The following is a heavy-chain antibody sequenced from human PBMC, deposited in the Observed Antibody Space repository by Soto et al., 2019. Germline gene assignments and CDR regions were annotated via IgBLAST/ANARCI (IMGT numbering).Heavy chain of an antibody. CDR3: ARLSEESSSSNYYYFYMDV. Sequence: QVQLVQSGSEGKEPGASMKISCQASGYTFTRYYITWVRQATGQGLEWMGWMNPQTGNTAYAEKFQGRVTMTRSTSINTAYMELSDLRSEDTAVYYCARLSEESSSSNYYYFYMDVWGKGSTVTVSS. CDR2: MNPQTGNT. J-gene: IGHJ6*03. D-gene: IGHD6-6*01. CDR1: GYTFTRYY. V-gene: IGHV1-8*01.